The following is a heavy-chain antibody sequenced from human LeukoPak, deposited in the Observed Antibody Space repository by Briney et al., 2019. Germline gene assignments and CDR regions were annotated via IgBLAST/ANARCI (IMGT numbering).Heavy chain of an antibody. CDR3: AGPADSSGWYHYFDY. D-gene: IGHD6-19*01. J-gene: IGHJ4*02. CDR1: GFTFSSYW. V-gene: IGHV3-74*01. Sequence: GGSLRLSCAASGFTFSSYWMHWVRQAPGKGLVWVSRIDTDGSSTSYADSVKGRFTISRDNAKNTLYLQMNSLRAEDTAVYYCAGPADSSGWYHYFDYWGQGTLVTVSS. CDR2: IDTDGSST.